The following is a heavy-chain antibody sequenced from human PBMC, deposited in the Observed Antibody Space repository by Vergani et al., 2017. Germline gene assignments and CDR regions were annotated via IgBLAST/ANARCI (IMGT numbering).Heavy chain of an antibody. CDR2: IRPKTDGETT. D-gene: IGHD5-18*01. V-gene: IGHV3-15*01. CDR3: NRGRGYSFGYSDY. J-gene: IGHJ4*02. CDR1: GFTFSSAW. Sequence: EVQPVESGGGLVKPGGSLRLSCTTSGFTFSSAWMSWVRQAPGKGLEWVARIRPKTDGETTDYAAPVKGRFTISRDDSKNTLYLQMNSLKTEDTAVYFCNRGRGYSFGYSDYWGQGTLVTVSS.